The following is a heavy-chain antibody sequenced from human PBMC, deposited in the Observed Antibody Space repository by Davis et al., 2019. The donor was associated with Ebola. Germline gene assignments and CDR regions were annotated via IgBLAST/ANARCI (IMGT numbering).Heavy chain of an antibody. D-gene: IGHD1-26*01. CDR1: GFTFSDYY. CDR3: ARDLYSGSPRIDY. V-gene: IGHV3-11*04. CDR2: ISSSSSTI. Sequence: GESLKISCAASGFTFSDYYMSWIRQAPGKGLEWVSYISSSSSTIYYADSVKGRFTISRDNAKNSLYLQMNSLRDEDTAVYYCARDLYSGSPRIDYWGQGTLVTVSS. J-gene: IGHJ4*02.